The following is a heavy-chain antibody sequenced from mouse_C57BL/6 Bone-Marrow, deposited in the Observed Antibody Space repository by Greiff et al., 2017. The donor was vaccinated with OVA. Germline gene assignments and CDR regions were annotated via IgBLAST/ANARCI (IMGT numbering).Heavy chain of an antibody. J-gene: IGHJ3*01. Sequence: VQLQQSGPELVKPGASVKIPCKASGYTFTDYNMDWVKQSHGKSLEWIGDINPNNGGTIYNQKFKGKATLTVDKSSSTAYMELRSLTSEDTAVYYCARRGLYYGSSLSWFAYWGQGTLVTVSA. CDR2: INPNNGGT. D-gene: IGHD1-1*01. CDR3: ARRGLYYGSSLSWFAY. CDR1: GYTFTDYN. V-gene: IGHV1-18*01.